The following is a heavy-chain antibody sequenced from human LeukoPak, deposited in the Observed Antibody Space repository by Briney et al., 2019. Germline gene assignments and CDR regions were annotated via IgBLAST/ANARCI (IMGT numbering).Heavy chain of an antibody. CDR3: ARDMTAHSSAVSGVPGDY. D-gene: IGHD2-21*02. V-gene: IGHV3-43D*03. J-gene: IGHJ4*02. Sequence: GGSLRLSCAASGFSFDDHAMHWVRQAPGKGVTWVSLINWDGSLIYYGDSVRGRFTISRDNSKNSLFLQMHSLRAEDSAFYYCARDMTAHSSAVSGVPGDYWGQGTLVTVSS. CDR1: GFSFDDHA. CDR2: INWDGSLI.